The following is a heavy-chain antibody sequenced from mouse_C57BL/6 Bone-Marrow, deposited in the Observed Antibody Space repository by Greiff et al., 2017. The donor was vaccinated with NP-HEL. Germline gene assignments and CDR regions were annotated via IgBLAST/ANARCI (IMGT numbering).Heavy chain of an antibody. J-gene: IGHJ4*01. CDR1: GFSLTSYG. CDR2: IWRGGST. Sequence: VKLQESGPGLVQPSQSLSITCTVSGFSLTSYGVHWVRQSPGKGLEWLGVIWRGGSTDYNAAFMSRLSITKDNSKSQVFFKMNSLQADDTAIYYCAKKGLGRGAMDYWGQGTSVTVSS. CDR3: AKKGLGRGAMDY. V-gene: IGHV2-5*01. D-gene: IGHD4-1*01.